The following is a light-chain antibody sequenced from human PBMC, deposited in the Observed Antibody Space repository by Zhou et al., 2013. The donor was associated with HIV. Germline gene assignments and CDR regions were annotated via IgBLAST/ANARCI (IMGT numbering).Light chain of an antibody. CDR3: QQTYATPPT. V-gene: IGKV1-9*01. CDR1: QGISSY. Sequence: IQLTQSPSSLSASVGDRVTITCRASQGISSYLAWYQQKAGKTPKLLIYAAATLQSGVPSRFSGSGSGTEFTLTISSLQPEDFATYYCQQTYATPPTFGQGTRLDI. J-gene: IGKJ5*01. CDR2: AAA.